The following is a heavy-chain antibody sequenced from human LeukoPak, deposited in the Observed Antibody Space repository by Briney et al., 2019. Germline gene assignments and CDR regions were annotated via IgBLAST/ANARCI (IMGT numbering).Heavy chain of an antibody. Sequence: PGGSLRLSCAASGFTFSSYAMSWVPQAPGRGREWVSAISGCGGSTYYPDSVKGRFSISRDNSKNTLYLQMNGLIADDTAEYYCAKDMVRGVINAYYDYYGMDVWGQGTTVTVSS. CDR3: AKDMVRGVINAYYDYYGMDV. CDR1: GFTFSSYA. CDR2: ISGCGGST. J-gene: IGHJ6*02. V-gene: IGHV3-23*01. D-gene: IGHD3-10*01.